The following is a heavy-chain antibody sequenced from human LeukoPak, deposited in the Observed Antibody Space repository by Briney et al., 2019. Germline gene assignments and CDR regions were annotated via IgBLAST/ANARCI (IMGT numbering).Heavy chain of an antibody. V-gene: IGHV3-23*01. Sequence: PGGSLRLSCAASGFTFSSYAMSWVRKAPGKGLDGVSAISGSGGSTYYADSVKGRFTNSRDNSKTSLYLQTNRPTAEDTAVYCCAKLTEAVAGPFDYWGQGTLVTVSS. CDR3: AKLTEAVAGPFDY. CDR1: GFTFSSYA. CDR2: ISGSGGST. J-gene: IGHJ4*02. D-gene: IGHD6-19*01.